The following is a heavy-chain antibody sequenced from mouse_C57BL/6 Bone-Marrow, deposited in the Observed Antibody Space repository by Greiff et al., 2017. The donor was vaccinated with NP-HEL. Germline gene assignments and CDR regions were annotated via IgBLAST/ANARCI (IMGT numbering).Heavy chain of an antibody. CDR2: ISSGGSYT. D-gene: IGHD2-4*01. J-gene: IGHJ3*01. CDR1: GFTFSSYG. CDR3: ASPYDYDVAWFAY. Sequence: EVKLMESGGDLVKPGGSLKLSCAASGFTFSSYGMSWVRQTPDKRLEWVATISSGGSYTYYPDSVKGRFTISRDNAKKTLYLQMSSLKSEDTAMYYCASPYDYDVAWFAYWGQGTLVTVSA. V-gene: IGHV5-6*01.